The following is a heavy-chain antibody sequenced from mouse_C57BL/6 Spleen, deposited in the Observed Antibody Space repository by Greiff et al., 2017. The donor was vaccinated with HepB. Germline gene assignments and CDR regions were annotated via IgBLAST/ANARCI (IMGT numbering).Heavy chain of an antibody. V-gene: IGHV1-76*01. CDR2: IYPGSGNT. CDR1: GYTFTDYY. J-gene: IGHJ4*01. Sequence: QVQLQQSGAELVRPGASVKLSCKASGYTFTDYYINWVKQRPGQGLEWIARIYPGSGNTYYNEKFKGKATLTAEKSSSTAYMQLSSLTSEDSAVYFCARSLFRAMDYWGQGTSVTVSS. CDR3: ARSLFRAMDY. D-gene: IGHD6-1*01.